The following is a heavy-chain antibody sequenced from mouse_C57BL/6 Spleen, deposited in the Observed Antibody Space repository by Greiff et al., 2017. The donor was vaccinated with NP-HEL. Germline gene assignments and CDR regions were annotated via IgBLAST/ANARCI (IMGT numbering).Heavy chain of an antibody. D-gene: IGHD1-1*01. CDR3: ARGGSSYGAMDY. V-gene: IGHV1-80*01. CDR1: GYAFSSYW. J-gene: IGHJ4*01. CDR2: IYPGDGDT. Sequence: QLQQSGAELVKPGASVKISCKASGYAFSSYWMNWVKQRPGKGLEWIGQIYPGDGDTNYNGKFKGKATLTADKSSSTAYMQLSSLTSEDSAVYFCARGGSSYGAMDYWGQGTSVTVSS.